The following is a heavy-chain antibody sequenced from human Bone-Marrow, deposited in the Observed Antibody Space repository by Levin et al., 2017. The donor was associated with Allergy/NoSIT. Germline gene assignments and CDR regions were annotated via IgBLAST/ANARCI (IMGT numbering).Heavy chain of an antibody. Sequence: GGSLRLSCAASGFTVSTNYMTWVRQAPGKGLEWVSVIYSGGSTFYADSVKGRFAISRDNSKNTLFLQMTGLRAEDTAVYYCARASMAAGGYYFDYWGQGTLVTVSS. CDR3: ARASMAAGGYYFDY. D-gene: IGHD5-12*01. V-gene: IGHV3-53*01. CDR2: IYSGGST. J-gene: IGHJ4*02. CDR1: GFTVSTNY.